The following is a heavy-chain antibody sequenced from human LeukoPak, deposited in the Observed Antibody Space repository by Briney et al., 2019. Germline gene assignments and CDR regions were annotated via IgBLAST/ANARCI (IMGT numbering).Heavy chain of an antibody. CDR1: GFTFSSYG. Sequence: PGGSLRLSCAASGFTFSSYGMSWVRQAPGKGLEWVSAISGSGGSTYYADSVKGRFTISRDNSKHTLYLQMNSLRAEDTAVYYCAKDALPWELMQEIWGFDTQYDYWGQGTLVTVSS. D-gene: IGHD1-7*01. J-gene: IGHJ4*02. V-gene: IGHV3-23*01. CDR3: AKDALPWELMQEIWGFDTQYDY. CDR2: ISGSGGST.